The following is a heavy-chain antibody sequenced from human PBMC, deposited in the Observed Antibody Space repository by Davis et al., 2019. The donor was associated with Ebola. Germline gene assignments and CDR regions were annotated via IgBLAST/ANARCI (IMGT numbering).Heavy chain of an antibody. D-gene: IGHD5-12*01. J-gene: IGHJ6*02. CDR3: ARGHIVATIYYYYGMDV. Sequence: GGSLRLSCAASGFTFSSYSMNWVRQAPGKGLEWVSYISSSSSTIYYADSVKGRFTISRDNAKNSLYLQMNSLRDEDTAVYYCARGHIVATIYYYYGMDVWGQGTTVTVSS. CDR2: ISSSSSTI. CDR1: GFTFSSYS. V-gene: IGHV3-48*02.